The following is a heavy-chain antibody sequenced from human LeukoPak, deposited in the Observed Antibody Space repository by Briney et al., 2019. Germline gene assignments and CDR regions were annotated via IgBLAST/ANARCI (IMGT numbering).Heavy chain of an antibody. V-gene: IGHV3-21*01. J-gene: IGHJ5*02. D-gene: IGHD2-2*01. CDR2: ISSSSSYI. CDR1: GFTFSSYS. CDR3: ARYQLLNGGFDP. Sequence: PGGSLRLSCAASGFTFSSYSMNWVRQAPGKGLEWVSSISSSSSYIYYADSVKGRFTISRDNAKNSLYLQMNSLRAEDTAVCYCARYQLLNGGFDPWGQGTLVTVSS.